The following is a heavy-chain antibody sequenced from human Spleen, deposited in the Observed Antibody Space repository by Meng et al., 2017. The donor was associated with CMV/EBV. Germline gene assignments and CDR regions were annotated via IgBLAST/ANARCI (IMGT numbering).Heavy chain of an antibody. D-gene: IGHD5/OR15-5a*01. V-gene: IGHV3-9*01. Sequence: SLKISCAASGFTFEGYAMHWVRQIPGNDLEWVSGISWNSGTILYADSVKGRFTIYRDNAKSSLYLQMNSRRAEDTAVYYCARDSSSVYTWWLDPLGQGTLVTVSS. J-gene: IGHJ5*02. CDR2: ISWNSGTI. CDR3: ARDSSSVYTWWLDP. CDR1: GFTFEGYA.